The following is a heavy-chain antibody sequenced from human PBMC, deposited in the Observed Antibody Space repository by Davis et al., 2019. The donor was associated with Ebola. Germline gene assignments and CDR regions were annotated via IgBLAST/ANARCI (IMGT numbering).Heavy chain of an antibody. D-gene: IGHD2-15*01. CDR1: GFTFSAYA. J-gene: IGHJ4*02. Sequence: GESLKISCAASGFTFSAYAMSWVRQAPGKGLEWVSGIRGSGSNTYYADSVKGRFTISRDNSKNTLYLQMNSLRAEDTAVYYCAKDLWGIVVVVAATPGLDYWGQGTLVTVSS. CDR3: AKDLWGIVVVVAATPGLDY. V-gene: IGHV3-23*01. CDR2: IRGSGSNT.